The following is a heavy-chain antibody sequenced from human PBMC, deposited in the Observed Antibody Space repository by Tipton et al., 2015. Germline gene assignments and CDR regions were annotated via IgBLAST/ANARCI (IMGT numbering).Heavy chain of an antibody. V-gene: IGHV4-61*01. J-gene: IGHJ1*01. CDR3: SRGQDENTLGEYYTH. Sequence: TLSLTCTVSGDSVNSGNYYWSWIRQPPGKGLEWIGYILSGGSTNSNTSVKSRVTIFLTSNKQSSLEMTSVTAADTAIYYCSRGQDENTLGEYYTHWGQGTLVTVSS. D-gene: IGHD3-3*01. CDR1: GDSVNSGNYY. CDR2: ILSGGST.